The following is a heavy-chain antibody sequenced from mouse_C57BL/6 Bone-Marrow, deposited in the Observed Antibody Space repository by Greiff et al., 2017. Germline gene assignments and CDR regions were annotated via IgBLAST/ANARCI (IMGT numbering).Heavy chain of an antibody. CDR2: IYPYNGVS. V-gene: IGHV1-31*01. CDR3: ARKGNYGSSYGFAY. Sequence: EVKLQESGPELVKPGASVKISCKASGYSFTGYYMHWVKQSHGNILDWIGYIYPYNGVSSYNQKFKGKATLTVDKSSSTAYMELRSLTSEDSAVYYCARKGNYGSSYGFAYWGQGTLVTVSA. J-gene: IGHJ3*01. CDR1: GYSFTGYY. D-gene: IGHD1-1*01.